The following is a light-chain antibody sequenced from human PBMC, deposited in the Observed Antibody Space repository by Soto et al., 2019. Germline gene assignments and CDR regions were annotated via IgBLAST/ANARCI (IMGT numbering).Light chain of an antibody. Sequence: QSVPTQPPSASGTPGQRVTISCTGSSSNIGANYDVHWYQQRPGTAPKLLIFGNSNRPSGVPDRFSGSKSGTSASLAITGPQAEDEGDYYCQSYDSTLSARYVFGTGTKLTVL. CDR3: QSYDSTLSARYV. V-gene: IGLV1-40*01. CDR1: SSNIGANYD. J-gene: IGLJ1*01. CDR2: GNS.